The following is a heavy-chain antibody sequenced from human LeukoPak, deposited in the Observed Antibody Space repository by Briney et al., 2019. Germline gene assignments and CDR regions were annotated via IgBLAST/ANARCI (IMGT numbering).Heavy chain of an antibody. J-gene: IGHJ6*02. V-gene: IGHV1-46*01. Sequence: ASVTVSCKAPGYTFTDYYIHWVRQAPGQGLEWVAVVNPSGGVTTYAQKFQGRVTVTRDTSTRTIYMEVSRLTSEDTAVYYCARDQGGTTAHGLDVWGQGTTVTVSS. CDR3: ARDQGGTTAHGLDV. CDR1: GYTFTDYY. CDR2: VNPSGGVT. D-gene: IGHD1-1*01.